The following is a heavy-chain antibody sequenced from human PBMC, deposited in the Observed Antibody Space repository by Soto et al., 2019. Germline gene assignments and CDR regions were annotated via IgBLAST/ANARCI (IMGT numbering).Heavy chain of an antibody. Sequence: QVQLVQSGAEVKKPGSSVKVSCKASGGTFNSYAISWVRQAPGQGLEWMGGIIPIFGTAKYAQKFQGRVTITAEDSTNTGYLELTNLTSEDTAVYFCTRVGYTSGPTFDYWGQGTLVIVSS. D-gene: IGHD5-12*01. J-gene: IGHJ4*02. CDR1: GGTFNSYA. CDR2: IIPIFGTA. V-gene: IGHV1-69*01. CDR3: TRVGYTSGPTFDY.